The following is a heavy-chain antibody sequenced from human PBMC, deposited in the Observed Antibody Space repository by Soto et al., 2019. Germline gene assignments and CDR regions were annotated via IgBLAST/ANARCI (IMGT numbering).Heavy chain of an antibody. CDR1: GYTFTSYD. J-gene: IGHJ6*02. CDR2: MNPNSGNT. D-gene: IGHD3-3*01. CDR3: ARKPRTYYDFWSGYYDYYYYGMDV. Sequence: ASVKVSCKASGYTFTSYDINWVRQATGQGLEWMGWMNPNSGNTGYAQKFQGRVTMTRNTSISTAYMELSSLRSEDTAVYYCARKPRTYYDFWSGYYDYYYYGMDVWGQ. V-gene: IGHV1-8*01.